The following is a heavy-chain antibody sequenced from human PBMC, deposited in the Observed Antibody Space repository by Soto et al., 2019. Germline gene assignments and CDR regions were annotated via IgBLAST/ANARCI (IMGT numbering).Heavy chain of an antibody. D-gene: IGHD6-6*01. CDR1: GFAFSNYA. Sequence: EVQLLESGGGLVQPGGSLRLSCAAPGFAFSNYAMHWVRQAPGKGLEWVSSISTSIDATYYPDSVKGRFTISRDDSKNTLYLQMNSLRAEASAVYYCAKDRTVAARNFDYWGQGTQFTVSS. V-gene: IGHV3-23*01. J-gene: IGHJ4*02. CDR3: AKDRTVAARNFDY. CDR2: ISTSIDAT.